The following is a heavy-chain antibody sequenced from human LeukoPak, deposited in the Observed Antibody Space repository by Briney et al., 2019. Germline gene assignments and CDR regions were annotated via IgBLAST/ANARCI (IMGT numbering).Heavy chain of an antibody. V-gene: IGHV3-30*18. CDR2: ISYDGSNK. J-gene: IGHJ4*02. CDR3: AKDSPGSGYYRHFDY. D-gene: IGHD3-22*01. Sequence: PGRSLRLSCAASGFTFSSYGMHWVRQAPGKGLEWVAVISYDGSNKYYADSVKGRFTISRDSSKNTLYLQMNSLRAEDTAVYYCAKDSPGSGYYRHFDYWGQGTLVTVSS. CDR1: GFTFSSYG.